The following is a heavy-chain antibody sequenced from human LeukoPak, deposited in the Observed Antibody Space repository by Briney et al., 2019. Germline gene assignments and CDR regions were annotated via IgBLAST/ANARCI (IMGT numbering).Heavy chain of an antibody. CDR1: GGSFSGYY. V-gene: IGHV4-34*01. CDR2: INHSGST. Sequence: SETLSLTCAVYGGSFSGYYWSWIRQPPGKGLEWIGEINHSGSTNYNPSLKSRVTISVDTSKNQFSLKLSSVTAADTAVYYCARVRIAARTFDYWGQGTLVTVSS. D-gene: IGHD6-6*01. J-gene: IGHJ4*02. CDR3: ARVRIAARTFDY.